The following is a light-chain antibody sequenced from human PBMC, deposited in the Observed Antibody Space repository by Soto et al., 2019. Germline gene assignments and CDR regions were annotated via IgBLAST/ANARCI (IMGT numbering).Light chain of an antibody. J-gene: IGLJ1*01. Sequence: CSGSSSNFGSNTVNWYQQLPGTAPKLLIYSNNQRPSGVPDRFSGSKSGTSASLAISGLQSEDEADYYCAAWDDSLNGFYVFGTGTKVTVL. CDR2: SNN. CDR1: SSNFGSNT. CDR3: AAWDDSLNGFYV. V-gene: IGLV1-44*01.